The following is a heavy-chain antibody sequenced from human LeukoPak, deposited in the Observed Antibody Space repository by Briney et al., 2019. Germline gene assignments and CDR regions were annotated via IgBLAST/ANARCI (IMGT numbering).Heavy chain of an antibody. V-gene: IGHV3-23*01. D-gene: IGHD3-22*01. CDR1: GFTFSNYA. CDR2: ITISGNNI. CDR3: AKIDPHYSDDSGRRCPIDY. Sequence: GGSLRLSCAASGFTFSNYAMSWVRQAPGKGLEWVSTITISGNNIYFADSVKGRLSISRDDSKSTLYLQLNSLRAEDTALYYCAKIDPHYSDDSGRRCPIDYWGQGSLVTVSS. J-gene: IGHJ4*02.